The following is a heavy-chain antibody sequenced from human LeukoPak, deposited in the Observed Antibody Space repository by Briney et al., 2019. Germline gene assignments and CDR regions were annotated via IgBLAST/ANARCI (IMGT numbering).Heavy chain of an antibody. V-gene: IGHV1-18*01. Sequence: ASVKVSCKASGYTFTSYDINWVRQATGQGLEWMGWISAYNGNTNYAQKLQGRVTMTTDTSTSTAYMELRSLRSDDTAVYYCARGELYCSSTSCYTSSAFDIWGQGTMVTVSS. CDR1: GYTFTSYD. J-gene: IGHJ3*02. D-gene: IGHD2-2*02. CDR2: ISAYNGNT. CDR3: ARGELYCSSTSCYTSSAFDI.